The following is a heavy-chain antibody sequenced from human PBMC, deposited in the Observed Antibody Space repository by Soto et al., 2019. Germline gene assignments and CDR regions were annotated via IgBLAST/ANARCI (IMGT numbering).Heavy chain of an antibody. CDR2: IYYSGST. J-gene: IGHJ5*02. D-gene: IGHD3-10*01. CDR1: GGSVSSGSYY. Sequence: QVKLQESGPGLVKPSETLSLTCTVSGGSVSSGSYYWSWIRQPPGKGLEWIGYIYYSGSTNYNPSLKSRVTISVDTSKNQFSLKLSSVTAADTAVYYCARVGLLWFGEGSWFDPWGQGTLVTVSA. V-gene: IGHV4-61*01. CDR3: ARVGLLWFGEGSWFDP.